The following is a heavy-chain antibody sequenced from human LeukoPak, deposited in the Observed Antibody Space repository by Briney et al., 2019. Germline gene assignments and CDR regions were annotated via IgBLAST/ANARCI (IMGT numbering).Heavy chain of an antibody. CDR1: GFTFSSYA. D-gene: IGHD3-3*01. CDR3: AKDYYDFWSGYYTGISY. J-gene: IGHJ4*02. CDR2: ISGSGGST. V-gene: IGHV3-23*01. Sequence: GGSLRLSCAASGFTFSSYAMSWVRQAPGKGLEWVSAISGSGGSTYYADCVKGRFTISRDNSKNTLYLQMNSLRAEDTAVYYCAKDYYDFWSGYYTGISYWGQGTLVTVSS.